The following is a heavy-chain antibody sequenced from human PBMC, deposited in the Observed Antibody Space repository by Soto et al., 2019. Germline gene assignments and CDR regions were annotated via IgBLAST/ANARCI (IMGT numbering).Heavy chain of an antibody. CDR1: GFTFDDYA. V-gene: IGHV3-9*01. J-gene: IGHJ6*02. D-gene: IGHD3-16*01. CDR2: ISWNSGRI. CDR3: TKARLWGGDGYNSYYYNAMDV. Sequence: PGGSLRLSCAASGFTFDDYAMYWVRQDPGKGLEWVSGISWNSGRIGYADSVKGRFTISRDNAKNSLYLQMNSLRPEDTALYYCTKARLWGGDGYNSYYYNAMDVWGQGTTVTVSS.